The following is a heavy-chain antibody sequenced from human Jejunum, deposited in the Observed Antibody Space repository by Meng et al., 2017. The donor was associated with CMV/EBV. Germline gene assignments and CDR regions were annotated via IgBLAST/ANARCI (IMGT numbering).Heavy chain of an antibody. CDR3: ARGLRIVGTALAF. V-gene: IGHV1-8*01. J-gene: IGHJ4*02. CDR1: GYDFIGYD. D-gene: IGHD1-26*01. CDR2: MNPIRGST. Sequence: KASGYDFIGYDINWVRQASGQGLEWMGWMNPIRGSTVYVQKFRDRVTMTRDTTINTAYLELSSLTSEDTAVYYCARGLRIVGTALAFWGQGSLVTVSS.